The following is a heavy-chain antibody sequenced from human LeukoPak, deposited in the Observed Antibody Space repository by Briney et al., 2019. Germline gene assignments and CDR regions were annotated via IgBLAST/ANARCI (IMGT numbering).Heavy chain of an antibody. CDR2: IYYSVST. CDR1: GRSISSYY. D-gene: IGHD6-13*01. Sequence: SETLSLTCTVSGRSISSYYWSWIRQPPGKGLEWIGYIYYSVSTNYNPSLKSRVTISVDTSKKQFSLKLSSVTAADTAVYFCTRSTGSSSWYGYYFDYWGQGTLVTVSS. V-gene: IGHV4-59*08. CDR3: TRSTGSSSWYGYYFDY. J-gene: IGHJ4*02.